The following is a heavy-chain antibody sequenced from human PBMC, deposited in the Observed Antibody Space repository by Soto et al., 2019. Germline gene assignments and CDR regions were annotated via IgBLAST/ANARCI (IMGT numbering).Heavy chain of an antibody. J-gene: IGHJ6*02. V-gene: IGHV3-23*01. CDR3: ARLAARPGYYYYYGMDV. CDR1: GFTFSSYA. D-gene: IGHD6-6*01. Sequence: GESLRLSCAASGFTFSSYAMSWVRQAPGKGLEWVSAISGSGGSTYYADSVRGRFTISRDNAKNSLYLQMNSLRAEDTAVYYCARLAARPGYYYYYGMDVWGQGTTVTVSS. CDR2: ISGSGGST.